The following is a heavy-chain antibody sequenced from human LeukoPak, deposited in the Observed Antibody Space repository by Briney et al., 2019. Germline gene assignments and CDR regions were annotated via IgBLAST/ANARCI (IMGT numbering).Heavy chain of an antibody. CDR1: GYTFTGYY. D-gene: IGHD3-22*01. CDR3: ARDDYDSSGYYDY. CDR2: INPNSGGT. V-gene: IGHV1-2*06. J-gene: IGHJ4*02. Sequence: ASVKVSCKASGYTFTGYYMHWVRQAPGQGLEWMGRINPNSGGTNYAQKFQGRVTMTRDTSISTAYMELSRPRSDDTAVYYCARDDYDSSGYYDYWGQGTLVTVSS.